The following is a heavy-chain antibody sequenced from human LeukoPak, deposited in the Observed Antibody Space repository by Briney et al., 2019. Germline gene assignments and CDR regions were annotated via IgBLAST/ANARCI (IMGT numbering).Heavy chain of an antibody. V-gene: IGHV4-4*07. CDR3: ARDLGGYNYGYSFDY. J-gene: IGHJ4*02. Sequence: PSETLSLTCTVSGGSISGYYWNWIRQPAGKGLECIGRIYTSGRTTYNPSLKSRVTMSVDTSKNQFSLKLFSVTAADTAVYYCARDLGGYNYGYSFDYWGQGTLVTVSS. D-gene: IGHD5-18*01. CDR1: GGSISGYY. CDR2: IYTSGRT.